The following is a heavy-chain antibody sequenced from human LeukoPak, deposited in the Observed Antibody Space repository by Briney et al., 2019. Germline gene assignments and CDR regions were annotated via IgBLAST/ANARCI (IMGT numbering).Heavy chain of an antibody. Sequence: GGSLRLSCAASGSTFDDYAMDWVRQAAGKGLEWVSGISWNSGSIGYADSVKGRFTISRDNAKNSLYLQMNSLRAEDTALYYCAKDQALRGWGQGTLVTVSS. CDR3: AKDQALRG. CDR2: ISWNSGSI. D-gene: IGHD3-16*01. V-gene: IGHV3-9*01. CDR1: GSTFDDYA. J-gene: IGHJ4*02.